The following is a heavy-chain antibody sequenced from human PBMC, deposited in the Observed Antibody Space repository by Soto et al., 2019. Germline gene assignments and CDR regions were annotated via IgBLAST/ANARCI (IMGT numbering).Heavy chain of an antibody. J-gene: IGHJ6*02. CDR2: ISYDGSNK. Sequence: SLRLSCAASGFTFSSYAMHWVRQAPGKGLEWVAVISYDGSNKYYADSVKGRFTISRDNSKNTLYLQMNSLRAEDTAVYYCARDLGGYCSSTSCYPPHYYYYYGMDVWGQGTTVTVSS. D-gene: IGHD2-2*01. CDR3: ARDLGGYCSSTSCYPPHYYYYYGMDV. CDR1: GFTFSSYA. V-gene: IGHV3-30-3*01.